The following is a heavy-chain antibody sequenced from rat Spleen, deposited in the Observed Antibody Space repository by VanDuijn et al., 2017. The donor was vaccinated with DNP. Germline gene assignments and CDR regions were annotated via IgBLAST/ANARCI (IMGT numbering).Heavy chain of an antibody. CDR2: ISTSGSRT. J-gene: IGHJ1*01. CDR1: GFTFSDYA. D-gene: IGHD1-6*01. Sequence: EVRLVESGGGLVQPGRSLKLSCAASGFTFSDYAMAWVRQTPKNGLEWVATISTSGSRTYYPDSVKGRFTISRDNAKSSLYLQMNSLKSEDTATYYCARLPYTTDYFYWYFDFWGPGTMVTVSS. V-gene: IGHV5-7*01. CDR3: ARLPYTTDYFYWYFDF.